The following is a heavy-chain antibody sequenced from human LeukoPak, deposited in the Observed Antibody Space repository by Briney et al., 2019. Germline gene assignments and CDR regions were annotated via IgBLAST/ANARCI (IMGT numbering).Heavy chain of an antibody. D-gene: IGHD3-16*01. CDR1: GFTFSTYA. J-gene: IGHJ3*02. Sequence: GGSLRLSCAASGFTFSTYAMSWVRQPPGKGLEWVSVISGGGSHTYYADSVKGRFTFSRDNFKNTLYLQMNSLRAEDTAVYYCAKGQLHGHGSDDGAFDIWGQGTMVTVSS. V-gene: IGHV3-23*01. CDR3: AKGQLHGHGSDDGAFDI. CDR2: ISGGGSHT.